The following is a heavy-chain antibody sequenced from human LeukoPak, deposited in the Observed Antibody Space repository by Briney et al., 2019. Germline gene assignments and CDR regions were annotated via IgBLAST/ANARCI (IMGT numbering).Heavy chain of an antibody. CDR1: GGSISSGSYY. V-gene: IGHV4-39*01. Sequence: PSETLSLTCTVSGGSISSGSYYWGWIRQPPGKGLEWIGSIYYSGSTYYNPSLKSRVTISVDTSKNQFSLKLSSVTAADTAVYYCARHVLSRSYGVLTDQYYFDYWGQGTLVTVSS. D-gene: IGHD3-9*01. J-gene: IGHJ4*02. CDR3: ARHVLSRSYGVLTDQYYFDY. CDR2: IYYSGST.